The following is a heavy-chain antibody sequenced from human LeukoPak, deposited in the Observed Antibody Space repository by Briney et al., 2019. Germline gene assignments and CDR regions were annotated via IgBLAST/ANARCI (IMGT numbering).Heavy chain of an antibody. D-gene: IGHD2-15*01. Sequence: SETLSLTCAVYGGSFSGYYWSWIRQPPGKGLEWIGEINHSGSTYYNPSLKSRVTISVDTSKNQFSLKLSSVTAADTAVYYCARIVVVAATIDYWGQGTLVTVSS. V-gene: IGHV4-34*01. J-gene: IGHJ4*02. CDR1: GGSFSGYY. CDR2: INHSGST. CDR3: ARIVVVAATIDY.